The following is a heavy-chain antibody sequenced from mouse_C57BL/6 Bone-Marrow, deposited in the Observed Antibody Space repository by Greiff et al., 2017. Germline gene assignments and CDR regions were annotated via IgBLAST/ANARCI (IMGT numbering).Heavy chain of an antibody. CDR3: AREGGWLLHY. V-gene: IGHV14-3*01. CDR2: IDPANGNT. CDR1: GFNIKNTY. D-gene: IGHD2-3*01. Sequence: VQLQQSVAELVRPGASVKLSCTASGFNIKNTYMPWVKQRPEQGLEWIGRIDPANGNTKNAPTFPGKATITADTSSNTAYLQLSSLTSEDTAIYYCAREGGWLLHYWGQGTLVTVSA. J-gene: IGHJ3*01.